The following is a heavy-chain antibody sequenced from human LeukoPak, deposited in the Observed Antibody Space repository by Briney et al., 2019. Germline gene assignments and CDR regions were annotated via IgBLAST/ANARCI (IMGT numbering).Heavy chain of an antibody. CDR3: ARDRNYYDSSGYYSESGWFDP. CDR1: GGSISSGGYY. V-gene: IGHV4-31*03. Sequence: SETLSLTCTVSGGSISSGGYYWSWIRQHPGKGLEWIGYIYYSGSTYYNPSLKSRVTISVDTSKNQFSLKLSSVTAADTAVYYCARDRNYYDSSGYYSESGWFDPWGQGTLVTVSS. D-gene: IGHD3-22*01. CDR2: IYYSGST. J-gene: IGHJ5*02.